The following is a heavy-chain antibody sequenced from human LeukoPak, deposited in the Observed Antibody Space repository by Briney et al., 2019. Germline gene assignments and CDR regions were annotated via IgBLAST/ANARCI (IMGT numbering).Heavy chain of an antibody. CDR3: ARQRRDVLRYFDWLSPIYFDY. V-gene: IGHV4-34*01. D-gene: IGHD3-9*01. Sequence: SETLSLTCAVYGGSFSGYYWSWIRQPPGKGLEWIGEINHSGSTNYNPSLKSRVTISVDTSKNQFSLKLSSVTAADTAVYYCARQRRDVLRYFDWLSPIYFDYWGQGTLVTVSS. CDR2: INHSGST. J-gene: IGHJ4*02. CDR1: GGSFSGYY.